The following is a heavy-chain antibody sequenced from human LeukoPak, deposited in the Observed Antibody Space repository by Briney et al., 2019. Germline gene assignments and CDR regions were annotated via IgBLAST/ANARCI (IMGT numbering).Heavy chain of an antibody. CDR2: ISTSGST. V-gene: IGHV4-61*02. CDR1: GASISSGSNY. D-gene: IGHD6-19*01. CDR3: AGVGQWLVWFDY. J-gene: IGHJ4*02. Sequence: SETLSLTCTVSGASISSGSNYWSWIRQPAGKGLEWIGRISTSGSTNYNPSLKSRVTISLDTSKNQFSLKLSSVTAADTAVYYCAGVGQWLVWFDYWGQGTLVTVSS.